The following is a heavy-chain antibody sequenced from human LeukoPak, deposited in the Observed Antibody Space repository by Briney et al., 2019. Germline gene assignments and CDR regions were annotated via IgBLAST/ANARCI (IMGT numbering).Heavy chain of an antibody. CDR2: INHSGST. CDR3: ARETAAAAVDY. J-gene: IGHJ4*02. V-gene: IGHV4-34*01. D-gene: IGHD6-13*01. Sequence: PSETLSLTCAVYGGSFSGYYWSWICQPPGKGLEWIGEINHSGSTNYNPSLESRVTISVDTSKNQFSLKLSSVTAADTAVYYCARETAAAAVDYWGQGTLVTVSS. CDR1: GGSFSGYY.